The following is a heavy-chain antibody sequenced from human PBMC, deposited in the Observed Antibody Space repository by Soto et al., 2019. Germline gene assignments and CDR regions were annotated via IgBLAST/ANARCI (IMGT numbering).Heavy chain of an antibody. CDR2: VSHDGRNT. CDR3: AKGERQWLVTSDFNY. D-gene: IGHD6-19*01. Sequence: VQLVESGGGVVQPGRSLRLSCAASGFTFSDYAMHWVRQAPGTGLEWVAVVSHDGRNTYYADSVKGRFTISRDSSKNTVSLEMTSLRAEDTSVYYCAKGERQWLVTSDFNYWGQGALVTVSS. V-gene: IGHV3-30*18. J-gene: IGHJ4*02. CDR1: GFTFSDYA.